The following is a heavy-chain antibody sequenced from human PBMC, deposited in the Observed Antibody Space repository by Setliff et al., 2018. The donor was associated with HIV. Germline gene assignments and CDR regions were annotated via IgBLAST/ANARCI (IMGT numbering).Heavy chain of an antibody. CDR1: GGSSIANTFA. J-gene: IGHJ5*02. CDR2: VSYSGAT. V-gene: IGHV4-39*07. Sequence: SETLSLTCSVSGGSSIANTFASTWIRQSPGKGLEYIGDVSYSGATMYTNYNPSLESRVTVSEDTSRHQFSLKLTSVTADDTAVYYCARGFLRSRRRWFDPWGQGTLVTVSS. CDR3: ARGFLRSRRRWFDP. D-gene: IGHD4-17*01.